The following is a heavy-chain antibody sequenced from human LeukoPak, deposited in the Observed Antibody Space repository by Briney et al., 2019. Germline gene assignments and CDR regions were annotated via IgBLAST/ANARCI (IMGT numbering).Heavy chain of an antibody. CDR2: IYYSGST. J-gene: IGHJ4*02. CDR3: ARLHTAMAAASFDY. V-gene: IGHV4-59*01. D-gene: IGHD5-18*01. Sequence: PSETLSLTCTVSGGSISSYYWSWIRQPPGKGLEWIGYIYYSGSTNYNPSLKSRVTISVDTSKNQFSLKLSSVTAADTAVYYCARLHTAMAAASFDYWGQGTLVTVSS. CDR1: GGSISSYY.